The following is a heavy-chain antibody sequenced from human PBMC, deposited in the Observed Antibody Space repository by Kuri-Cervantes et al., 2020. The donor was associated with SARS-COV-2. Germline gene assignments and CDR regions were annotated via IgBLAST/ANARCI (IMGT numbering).Heavy chain of an antibody. CDR3: AKGPSSTTMEYYFDY. Sequence: SLKISCAASGFTFDDYAMHWVRQAPGKGLEWVSGISWNSGSIGYADSVKGRFTISRDNAKNSLYLQMNSLRAEDTALYYCAKGPSSTTMEYYFDYWGQGTLVTVSS. CDR1: GFTFDDYA. D-gene: IGHD2-2*01. CDR2: ISWNSGSI. V-gene: IGHV3-9*01. J-gene: IGHJ4*02.